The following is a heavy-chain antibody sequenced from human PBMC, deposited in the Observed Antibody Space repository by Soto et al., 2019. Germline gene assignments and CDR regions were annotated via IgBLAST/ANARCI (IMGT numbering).Heavy chain of an antibody. V-gene: IGHV4-30-4*01. J-gene: IGHJ4*02. CDR2: IYYSGST. CDR1: GGSISSGDYY. CDR3: ASRHSSPDFDY. D-gene: IGHD6-13*01. Sequence: QVQLQESGPGLVKPSQTLSLTCTVSGGSISSGDYYWSWIRQPPGKGLEWIGSIYYSGSTYSNPSLKSRVTISVDTSKNQFSPKLNSVTAADTVVYYCASRHSSPDFDYWGQGTLGTVSS.